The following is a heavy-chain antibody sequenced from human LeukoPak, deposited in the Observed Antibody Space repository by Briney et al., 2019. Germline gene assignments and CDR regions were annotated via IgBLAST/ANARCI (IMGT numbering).Heavy chain of an antibody. CDR3: ARRSGMATVTNHDWFDP. Sequence: ASVKVSCKASGYTFTSYYMHWVRQAPGQGLEWMEIINPSGGSTSYAQKFQGRVTMTRDTSTSTVYMELSSLRSEDTAVYYCARRSGMATVTNHDWFDPWGQGTLVTVSS. CDR1: GYTFTSYY. J-gene: IGHJ5*02. CDR2: INPSGGST. V-gene: IGHV1-46*01. D-gene: IGHD4-17*01.